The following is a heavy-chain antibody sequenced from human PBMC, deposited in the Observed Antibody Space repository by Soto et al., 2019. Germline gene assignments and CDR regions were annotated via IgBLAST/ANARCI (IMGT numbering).Heavy chain of an antibody. V-gene: IGHV3-48*02. Sequence: GSVRLSCVTSGFTFTKYSMNWVRQAPGKGLEWVSYISYSGETKYYADSLKGRYAISRDDAKNSVYLQMNSLRDEDTAFYYCARGVVVVVGSTAENFDHWGQGTLVTVSS. CDR2: ISYSGETK. CDR1: GFTFTKYS. CDR3: ARGVVVVVGSTAENFDH. J-gene: IGHJ4*02. D-gene: IGHD2-15*01.